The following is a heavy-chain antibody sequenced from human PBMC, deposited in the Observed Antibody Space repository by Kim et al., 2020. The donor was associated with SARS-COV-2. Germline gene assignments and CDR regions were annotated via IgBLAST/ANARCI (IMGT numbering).Heavy chain of an antibody. D-gene: IGHD2-2*01. V-gene: IGHV4-59*01. Sequence: TPSLKSRVTISVDTSKNQFSLKLSSVTAADTAVYYCARDRKCASRGHFDYWGQGTLVTVSS. J-gene: IGHJ4*02. CDR3: ARDRKCASRGHFDY.